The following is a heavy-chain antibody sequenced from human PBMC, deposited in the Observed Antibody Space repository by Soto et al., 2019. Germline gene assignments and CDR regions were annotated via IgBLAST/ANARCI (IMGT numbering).Heavy chain of an antibody. J-gene: IGHJ4*02. CDR1: GDTFNSYT. V-gene: IGHV1-69*02. CDR3: ASSYGSGSRAFDY. D-gene: IGHD3-10*01. Sequence: QVQLVQSGAEVKKPGSSVKVSCKASGDTFNSYTINWVRQAPGLGLEWMGRIIPMLSMSNSAQKFQGRVTITAEKSTSTAYVELSRRTSEDTAMYYCASSYGSGSRAFDYWGQGVRVTVSS. CDR2: IIPMLSMS.